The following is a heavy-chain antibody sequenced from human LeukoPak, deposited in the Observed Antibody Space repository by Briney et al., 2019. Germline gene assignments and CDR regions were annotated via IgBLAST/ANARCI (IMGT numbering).Heavy chain of an antibody. J-gene: IGHJ4*02. Sequence: PGGSLRLSCAASGFTFSSYGMHWVRQAPGKGLEWVAVISYDGSNKYYADSVKGRFTISRDNSKSTLYLQMNSLRAEDTAVYYCAKDSGGWYFDYWGQGTLVTVSS. CDR2: ISYDGSNK. CDR1: GFTFSSYG. CDR3: AKDSGGWYFDY. D-gene: IGHD6-19*01. V-gene: IGHV3-30*18.